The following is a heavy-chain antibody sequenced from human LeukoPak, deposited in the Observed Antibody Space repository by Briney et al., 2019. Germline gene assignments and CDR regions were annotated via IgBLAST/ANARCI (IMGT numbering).Heavy chain of an antibody. CDR3: AKDDCSSTSCYIGLTDY. J-gene: IGHJ4*02. Sequence: GRSLRLSCAASGFTFSSYGMHWVRQAPGKGLEWVAVIWYDGSNKYYADSVKGRFTISRDNSKNTLYLQMNSLRAEDTAVYYCAKDDCSSTSCYIGLTDYWGQGTLVTVSS. V-gene: IGHV3-33*06. CDR2: IWYDGSNK. D-gene: IGHD2-2*02. CDR1: GFTFSSYG.